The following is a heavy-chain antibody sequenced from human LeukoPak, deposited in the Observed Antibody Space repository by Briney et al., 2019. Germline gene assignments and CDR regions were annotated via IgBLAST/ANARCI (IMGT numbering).Heavy chain of an antibody. CDR1: GGSFSGYY. CDR3: AASGYYDSSGYSYYFDY. V-gene: IGHV4-34*01. D-gene: IGHD3-22*01. CDR2: INHSGST. Sequence: SETLSLTCAVYGGSFSGYYWSWIRQPPGKGLEWIGEINHSGSTNYNPSLKSRVTISVDTSKNQFSLKLSPVTAADTAVYYCAASGYYDSSGYSYYFDYWGQGTLVTVSS. J-gene: IGHJ4*02.